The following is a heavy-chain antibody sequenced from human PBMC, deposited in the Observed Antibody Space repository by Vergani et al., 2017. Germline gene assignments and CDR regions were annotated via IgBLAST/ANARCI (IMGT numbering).Heavy chain of an antibody. D-gene: IGHD5-18*01. CDR2: IWYDGSNK. J-gene: IGHJ4*02. CDR3: ARDLTTAIKTDHFDY. CDR1: GFTFSSYG. Sequence: QVQLVESGGGVVQPGRSLRLSCAASGFTFSSYGMHWVRQAPGKGLEWVAVIWYDGSNKYYADSVKGRFTISRDNSKNTLYLQMNSLRAEDTAVYYCARDLTTAIKTDHFDYWGQGTLVTVSS. V-gene: IGHV3-33*01.